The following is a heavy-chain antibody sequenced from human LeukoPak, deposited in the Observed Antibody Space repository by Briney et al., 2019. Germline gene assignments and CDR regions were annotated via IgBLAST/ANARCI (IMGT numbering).Heavy chain of an antibody. J-gene: IGHJ5*02. CDR2: LNPSGGST. Sequence: ASVKVSCKASGYTFTTYFLHWVRQAPGQGLEWMGILNPSGGSTTYAQKFQGRVTMTRDTSTSTVYMELSSLRFEDAAVYYCARVMYSYDSGSYYNGWLDPWGQGTLVTVSS. D-gene: IGHD3-10*01. CDR3: ARVMYSYDSGSYYNGWLDP. CDR1: GYTFTTYF. V-gene: IGHV1-46*01.